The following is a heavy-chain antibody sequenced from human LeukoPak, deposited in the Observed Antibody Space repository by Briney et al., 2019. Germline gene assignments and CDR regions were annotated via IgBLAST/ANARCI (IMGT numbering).Heavy chain of an antibody. CDR3: ARQAWGRVGGYCRWLYT. V-gene: IGHV4-59*08. CDR1: GDLITDYY. D-gene: IGHD3-16*01. Sequence: SETLSLTCSVSGDLITDYYWSWIRQPPGKGREWIGYISYTGSTTYNPSLQRRVTISKDTSANEFSLKLSDVTAAGAAVYYCARQAWGRVGGYCRWLYTWGRGTLVTVSS. J-gene: IGHJ5*02. CDR2: ISYTGST.